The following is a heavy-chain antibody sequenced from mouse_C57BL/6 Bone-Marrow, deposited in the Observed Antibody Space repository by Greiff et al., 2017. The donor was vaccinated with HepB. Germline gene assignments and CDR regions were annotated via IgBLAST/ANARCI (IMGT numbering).Heavy chain of an antibody. CDR3: ARHGSYWYFDV. V-gene: IGHV5-12*01. Sequence: EVKLVESGGGLVQPGGSLKLSCAASGFTFSDYYMYWVRQTPEKRLEWVAYISNGGGSTYYPDTVKGRFTISRDNAKNTLYLQMSRLKSEDTAMYYCARHGSYWYFDVWGTGTTVTVSS. D-gene: IGHD1-1*01. CDR2: ISNGGGST. J-gene: IGHJ1*03. CDR1: GFTFSDYY.